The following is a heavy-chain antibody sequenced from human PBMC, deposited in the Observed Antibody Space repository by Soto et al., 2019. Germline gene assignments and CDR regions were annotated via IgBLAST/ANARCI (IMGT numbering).Heavy chain of an antibody. CDR1: GYTFTGYY. V-gene: IGHV1-2*04. D-gene: IGHD5-18*01. J-gene: IGHJ4*02. CDR2: INPNSGGT. CDR3: ARAGKWIQLFYDY. Sequence: AASVKVSCKASGYTFTGYYMHWVRQAPGQGLEWMGWINPNSGGTNYAQKFQGWVTMTRDTSISTAYMELSGLRSDDTAVYYCARAGKWIQLFYDYWGQGTLVTVSS.